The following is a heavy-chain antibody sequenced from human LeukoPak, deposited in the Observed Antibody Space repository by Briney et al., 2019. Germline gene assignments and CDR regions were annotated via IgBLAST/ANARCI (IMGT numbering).Heavy chain of an antibody. J-gene: IGHJ4*02. CDR3: ARRVTVTTEYFDY. Sequence: SETLSLTCAVSGYSLSSDYYWGWIRQPPGKGLEYVGSIYHRGSIYYNPSLKSRVTISVDTSKNQFSLKLSSVTAAGTAVYFCARRVTVTTEYFDYWGQGTLVTVSS. D-gene: IGHD4-17*01. CDR2: IYHRGSI. V-gene: IGHV4-38-2*01. CDR1: GYSLSSDYY.